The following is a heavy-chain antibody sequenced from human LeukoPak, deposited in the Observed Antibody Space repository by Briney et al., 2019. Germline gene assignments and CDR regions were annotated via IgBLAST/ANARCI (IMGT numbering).Heavy chain of an antibody. CDR3: AKDIAAEYFQH. CDR1: GFTFSSFA. V-gene: IGHV3-23*01. D-gene: IGHD2-15*01. Sequence: GGSLRLSCAASGFTFSSFAMSWVRQAPGKGLEWVSTISGSGGSTYYADSVKGRFTISRDNSKNTLYLQMNSLRAEDTAVYYCAKDIAAEYFQHWGQGTLVTVSS. J-gene: IGHJ1*01. CDR2: ISGSGGST.